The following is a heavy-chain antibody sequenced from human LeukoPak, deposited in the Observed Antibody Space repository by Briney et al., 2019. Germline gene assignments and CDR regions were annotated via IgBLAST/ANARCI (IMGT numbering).Heavy chain of an antibody. Sequence: SETMSLTCTVSGGPISSSSYYWSWIRQPAGKGLEWIGRIYTSGSTNYNPSLKSRVTISVDTSKNQFSLKLSSVTAADTAVYYRARGPYYDILTGYYPTPPWFDPWGQGTLVTVSS. J-gene: IGHJ5*02. D-gene: IGHD3-9*01. CDR1: GGPISSSSYY. CDR3: ARGPYYDILTGYYPTPPWFDP. CDR2: IYTSGST. V-gene: IGHV4-61*02.